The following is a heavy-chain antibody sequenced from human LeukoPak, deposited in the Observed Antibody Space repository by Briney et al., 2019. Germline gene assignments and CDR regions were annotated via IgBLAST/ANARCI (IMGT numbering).Heavy chain of an antibody. V-gene: IGHV1-18*01. CDR3: ARDFGLITMIGDYYYMDV. D-gene: IGHD3-22*01. CDR2: ISAYNGNT. Sequence: ASVKVSCKASGYTFTSYGISWVRQAPGQGLEWMGWISAYNGNTNYAQKLQGRVTMTRDTSTSTVYMEPSSLRSEDTAVYYCARDFGLITMIGDYYYMDVWGKGTTVTVSS. CDR1: GYTFTSYG. J-gene: IGHJ6*03.